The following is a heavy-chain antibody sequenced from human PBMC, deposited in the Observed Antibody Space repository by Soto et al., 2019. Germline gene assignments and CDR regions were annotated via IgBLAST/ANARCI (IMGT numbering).Heavy chain of an antibody. D-gene: IGHD2-2*01. V-gene: IGHV4-4*07. J-gene: IGHJ4*02. Sequence: SETLSLTCTVSGGSISTYYWSWIRQPAGKGLEWIGRIYASGSTNYNPSLKSRVTMSVATSKNQFSLKLGSVTAADTAIYYCARGGMVIIPTATAFDYWGQGTLVTVSS. CDR2: IYASGST. CDR3: ARGGMVIIPTATAFDY. CDR1: GGSISTYY.